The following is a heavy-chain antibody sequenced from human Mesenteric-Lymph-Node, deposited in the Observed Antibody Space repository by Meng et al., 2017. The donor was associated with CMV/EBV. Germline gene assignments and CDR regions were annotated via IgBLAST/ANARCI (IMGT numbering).Heavy chain of an antibody. J-gene: IGHJ6*02. CDR1: GGTFSSYT. CDR2: IIPILGIA. V-gene: IGHV1-69*04. Sequence: SVKVSCKASGGTFSSYTISWVRQAPGQGLEWMGRIIPILGIANYAQKFQGRVTITADKSTSTAYMELSSLRSEDTAVYYCAREYCSSTSCYTGPTPYYYGMDVWGQGTTVTVSS. D-gene: IGHD2-2*02. CDR3: AREYCSSTSCYTGPTPYYYGMDV.